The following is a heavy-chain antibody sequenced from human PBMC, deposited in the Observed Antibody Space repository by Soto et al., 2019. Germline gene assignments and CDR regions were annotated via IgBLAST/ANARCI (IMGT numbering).Heavy chain of an antibody. D-gene: IGHD6-13*01. J-gene: IGHJ5*02. CDR2: IYYSGST. V-gene: IGHV4-61*01. CDR3: ASRLTQQSHNWFDP. Sequence: SETLSLTCTVSGGSVSSGSYYWSWIRQPPGKGLEWIGYIYYSGSTNYNPSLKSRVTISVDTSKNQFSLKLSSVTAADTAVYYCASRLTQQSHNWFDPWGQGTLVTAPQ. CDR1: GGSVSSGSYY.